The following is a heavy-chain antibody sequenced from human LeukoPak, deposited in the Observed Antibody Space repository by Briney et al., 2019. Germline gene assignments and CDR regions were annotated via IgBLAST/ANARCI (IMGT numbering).Heavy chain of an antibody. Sequence: PSETLSLTCTDSGGSISSYYWSWIRQPAGKGLEWIGRIYTSGSTNYNPSLKSRVTMSVDTSKNQFSLRLTPVTAEATAVYYCARQTGSGLFILPGGKGTLVTVSS. J-gene: IGHJ4*02. CDR2: IYTSGST. D-gene: IGHD3-10*01. CDR3: ARQTGSGLFILP. CDR1: GGSISSYY. V-gene: IGHV4-4*07.